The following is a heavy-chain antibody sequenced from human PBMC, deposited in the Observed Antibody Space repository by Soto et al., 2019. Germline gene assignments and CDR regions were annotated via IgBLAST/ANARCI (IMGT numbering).Heavy chain of an antibody. D-gene: IGHD3-3*01. Sequence: QVQLVESGGGLVKPGQSLSLSCATSGFTFSDYYMAWIRQAPGKGLEWVGYINNGGDIVHYSDSVKGHFRISRDNTKNSLFLQMTSLRAEDTAIYYCVRDVSKTTIGVVDSWGQGALVTVSS. CDR1: GFTFSDYY. V-gene: IGHV3-11*01. CDR2: INNGGDIV. CDR3: VRDVSKTTIGVVDS. J-gene: IGHJ4*02.